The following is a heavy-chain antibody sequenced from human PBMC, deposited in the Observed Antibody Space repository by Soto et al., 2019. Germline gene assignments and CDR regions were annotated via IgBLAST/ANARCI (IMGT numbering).Heavy chain of an antibody. D-gene: IGHD5-12*01. V-gene: IGHV4-34*02. Sequence: QVQLQQWGAGLLKPSETLSLTCAVYGESFSGYYWSWIGQPPGKGLEWIGEINHSGSTNYNPSLKSRVTMSVDTSKNQFSLKLSSVTAADTAMYYCAGNIVATISSFDYWGQGTLVTVSS. CDR1: GESFSGYY. J-gene: IGHJ4*02. CDR2: INHSGST. CDR3: AGNIVATISSFDY.